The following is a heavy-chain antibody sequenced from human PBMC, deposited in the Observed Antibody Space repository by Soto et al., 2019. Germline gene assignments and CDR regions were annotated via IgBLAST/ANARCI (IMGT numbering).Heavy chain of an antibody. CDR1: GFTFSNYW. V-gene: IGHV3-7*01. D-gene: IGHD2-2*01. CDR2: IKGDGSEK. Sequence: GGSLRLSCAASGFTFSNYWMNWVRQVPGKGLEWVANIKGDGSEKYFVDSVKGRFTISRDNAKNSLYLQMNSLRAEDTATYYCARDLGRTAAGYYYYYAMDVWGQGTTVTVSS. J-gene: IGHJ6*02. CDR3: ARDLGRTAAGYYYYYAMDV.